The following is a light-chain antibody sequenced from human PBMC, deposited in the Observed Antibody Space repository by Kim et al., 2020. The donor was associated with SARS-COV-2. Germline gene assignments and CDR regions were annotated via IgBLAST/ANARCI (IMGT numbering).Light chain of an antibody. CDR2: EVS. J-gene: IGLJ1*01. V-gene: IGLV2-8*01. CDR1: SSDVGMYNY. CDR3: SSYAGSNNFV. Sequence: QSALTQPPSASGSPGQSVTISCTGTSSDVGMYNYVSWYQQLPGKAPKLMIYEVSQRPSGVPDRFSGSKSDTTASLTVSGLQADDEADYCCSSYAGSNNFVFGSGTKVTVL.